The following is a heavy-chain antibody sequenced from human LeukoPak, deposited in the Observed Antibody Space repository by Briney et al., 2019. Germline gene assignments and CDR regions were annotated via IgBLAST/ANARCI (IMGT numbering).Heavy chain of an antibody. CDR1: GFTVSSNY. D-gene: IGHD6-19*01. J-gene: IGHJ6*02. Sequence: PGGSLRLSCAASGFTVSSNYMSWVRQAPGKGLEWVSVIYSGGSTYYADSVKGRFTISRDNSKNTLYLQMNSLRAEDTAVYYCARVPETIAVAGRIRYYYGMDVWGQGTTVTVSS. CDR2: IYSGGST. CDR3: ARVPETIAVAGRIRYYYGMDV. V-gene: IGHV3-53*01.